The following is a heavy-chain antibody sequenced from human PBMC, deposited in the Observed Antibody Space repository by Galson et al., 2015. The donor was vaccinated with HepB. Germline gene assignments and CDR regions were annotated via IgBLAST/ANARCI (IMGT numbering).Heavy chain of an antibody. J-gene: IGHJ5*02. CDR3: ARSSDDYSNYPTWFDP. CDR2: IWYDGSNK. CDR1: GFTFSSYG. V-gene: IGHV3-33*01. Sequence: SLRLSCAASGFTFSSYGMHWVRQAPGKGLEWVAVIWYDGSNKYYADSVKGRFTISRDNSKNTLYLQMNSLRAEDTAVYYCARSSDDYSNYPTWFDPWGQGTLVTVSS. D-gene: IGHD4-11*01.